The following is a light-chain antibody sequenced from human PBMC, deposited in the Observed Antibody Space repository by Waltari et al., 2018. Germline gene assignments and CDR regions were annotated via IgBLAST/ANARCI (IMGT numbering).Light chain of an antibody. V-gene: IGKV4-1*01. CDR2: WAS. Sequence: DIVMTQSPDSLAVSLVERATINCKSSQSFLYSAKNKNYLAWYQQKPGQPPRLLIYWASTRKSGVPDRFSGSGSGTDFTLTISSLQAEDVAVYYCQQYYSSPYSFGQGTKLGIK. J-gene: IGKJ2*03. CDR3: QQYYSSPYS. CDR1: QSFLYSAKNKNY.